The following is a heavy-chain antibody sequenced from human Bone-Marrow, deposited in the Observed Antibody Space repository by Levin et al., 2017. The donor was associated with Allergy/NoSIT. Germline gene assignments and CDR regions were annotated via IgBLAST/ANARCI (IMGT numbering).Heavy chain of an antibody. V-gene: IGHV3-21*01. CDR3: AREYCSGGSCYSIDY. CDR2: ISSTSSYI. D-gene: IGHD2-15*01. CDR1: GFTFSSYS. Sequence: GGSLRLSCAASGFTFSSYSMNWVRQAPGKGLEWVSSISSTSSYIYYADSVKGRFTISRDNAKNSLYLQMNSLRAEDTAVYYCAREYCSGGSCYSIDYWGQGTLVTVSS. J-gene: IGHJ4*02.